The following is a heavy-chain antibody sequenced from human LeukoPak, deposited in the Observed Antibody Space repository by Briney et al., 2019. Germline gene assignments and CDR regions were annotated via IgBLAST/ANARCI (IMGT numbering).Heavy chain of an antibody. D-gene: IGHD5-18*01. Sequence: ASVKVSCKASGYTFTGYYMHWVRQAPGQGLEWMGWINPNSGGTNYAQKFQGRVTMTRDTSISTAYMELSRLRSDDTAVYYCATLGNTAIVHTPFNYWGQGTLVTVSS. J-gene: IGHJ4*02. V-gene: IGHV1-2*02. CDR3: ATLGNTAIVHTPFNY. CDR1: GYTFTGYY. CDR2: INPNSGGT.